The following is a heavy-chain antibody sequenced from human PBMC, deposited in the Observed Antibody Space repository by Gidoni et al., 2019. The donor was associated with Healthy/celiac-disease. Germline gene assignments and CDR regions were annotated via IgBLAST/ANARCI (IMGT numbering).Heavy chain of an antibody. CDR1: GYTFTSYG. D-gene: IGHD3-10*01. CDR2: ISAYNGNT. J-gene: IGHJ5*02. V-gene: IGHV1-18*01. CDR3: ARDARFGEPQGWFDP. Sequence: QVQLVQSGAEVKKPGASVKVSCKASGYTFTSYGISWVRQATGQGLEWMGWISAYNGNTNYAQKLQGRVTMTTDTSTSTAYMELRSLRSDDTAVYYCARDARFGEPQGWFDPWGQGTLVTVSS.